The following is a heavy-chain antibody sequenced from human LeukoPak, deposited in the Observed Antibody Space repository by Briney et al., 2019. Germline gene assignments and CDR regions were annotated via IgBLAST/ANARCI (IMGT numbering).Heavy chain of an antibody. D-gene: IGHD3-16*01. CDR2: IYTSGST. Sequence: ASETLSLTCTVSGGSISSYYWSWIRQPAGKGLEWIGRIYTSGSTNYNPSLKSRVTISVDKSKNQFSLKLSSVTAADTAAYYCARYEGGHGNYGRIDYWGQGTLVTVSS. CDR1: GGSISSYY. V-gene: IGHV4-4*07. J-gene: IGHJ4*02. CDR3: ARYEGGHGNYGRIDY.